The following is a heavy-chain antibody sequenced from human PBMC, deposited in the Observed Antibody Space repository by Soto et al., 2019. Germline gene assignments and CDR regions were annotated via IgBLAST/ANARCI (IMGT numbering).Heavy chain of an antibody. J-gene: IGHJ4*02. CDR2: VSNDGTKK. D-gene: IGHD4-17*01. CDR1: GFTFTTYA. Sequence: QVQLVESGGGVVQPGGSLRLSCAASGFTFTTYAIHWVRQAPGKGLEWVATVSNDGTKKYYPDSVEGRFTISRDNSKNTLYLEMNSLRGEDTAVYYCAKDGPPVTTWGGFHYWGQGTLVTVSS. CDR3: AKDGPPVTTWGGFHY. V-gene: IGHV3-30*18.